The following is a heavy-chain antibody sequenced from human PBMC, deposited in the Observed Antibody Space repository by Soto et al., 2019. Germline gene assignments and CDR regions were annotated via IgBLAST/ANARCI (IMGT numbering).Heavy chain of an antibody. J-gene: IGHJ4*02. CDR2: ISSTTNYI. Sequence: PGGSLRLSCAASGFAFSSYSMNWVRRAPGKGLEWVSSISSTTNYIYYADSMKGRFTVSRDNAKNSVYLEMNSLSAEDTALYYCARESEDLTSNFDYWGQGTLVTVSS. CDR1: GFAFSSYS. V-gene: IGHV3-21*01. CDR3: ARESEDLTSNFDY.